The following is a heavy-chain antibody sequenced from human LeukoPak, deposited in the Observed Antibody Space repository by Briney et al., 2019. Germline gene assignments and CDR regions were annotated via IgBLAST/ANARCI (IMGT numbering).Heavy chain of an antibody. V-gene: IGHV1-2*06. J-gene: IGHJ6*02. CDR3: ARAPGYYDFWGNYGMDV. CDR1: GYTFTGYY. CDR2: INPNSGGT. D-gene: IGHD3-3*01. Sequence: ASVKVSCKASGYTFTGYYMHWVRQAPGQGLEWMGRINPNSGGTNYAQKFQGRVTMTRDTSTSTVYMELSSLRSEDTAVYYCARAPGYYDFWGNYGMDVWGQGTTVTVSS.